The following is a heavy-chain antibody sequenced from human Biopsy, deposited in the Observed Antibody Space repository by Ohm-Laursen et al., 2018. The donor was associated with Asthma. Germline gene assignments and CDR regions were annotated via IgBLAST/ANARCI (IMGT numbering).Heavy chain of an antibody. CDR2: VYWTGST. D-gene: IGHD6-19*01. Sequence: TLSLTRSVYGGSISSFYWSWIRQSTEKGLEWMGYVYWTGSTNYNPSLKSRITMSVDTSKNRMFLELTSVTAADTAIYYCVRAVRNEQWLAPLDYWGQGKPVTVSS. CDR1: GGSISSFY. CDR3: VRAVRNEQWLAPLDY. J-gene: IGHJ4*02. V-gene: IGHV4-59*01.